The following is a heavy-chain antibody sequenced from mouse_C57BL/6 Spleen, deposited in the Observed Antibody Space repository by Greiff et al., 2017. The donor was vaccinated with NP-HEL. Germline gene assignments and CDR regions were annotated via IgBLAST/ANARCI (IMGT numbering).Heavy chain of an antibody. J-gene: IGHJ4*01. Sequence: QVQLQQPGAELVKPGASVKLSCKASGYTFTSYWMHWVKQRPGQGLEWIGMIHPNSGSTNYNEKFKSKATLTVDKSSSTAYMQLSSLTSEDSAVYYCARCALITNDYAMDYWGQGTSVTVSS. CDR3: ARCALITNDYAMDY. D-gene: IGHD1-1*01. CDR1: GYTFTSYW. V-gene: IGHV1-64*01. CDR2: IHPNSGST.